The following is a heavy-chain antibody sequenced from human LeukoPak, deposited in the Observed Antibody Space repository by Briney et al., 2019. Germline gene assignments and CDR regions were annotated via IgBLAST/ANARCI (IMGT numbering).Heavy chain of an antibody. CDR3: ARGRSIAARRFDY. V-gene: IGHV4-59*12. J-gene: IGHJ4*02. CDR2: IYYSGST. CDR1: GGSISSYY. Sequence: SETLSLTCTVSGGSISSYYWSWIRQPPGKGLEWIGYIYYSGSTNYNPSLKSRVTISVDTSKNQFSLKLSSVTAADTAVYYCARGRSIAARRFDYWGQGTLVTVSS. D-gene: IGHD6-6*01.